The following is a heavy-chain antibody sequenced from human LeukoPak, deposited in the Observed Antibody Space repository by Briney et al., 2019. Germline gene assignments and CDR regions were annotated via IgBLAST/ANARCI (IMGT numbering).Heavy chain of an antibody. D-gene: IGHD6-19*01. V-gene: IGHV1-3*01. CDR2: INAGNGNT. CDR1: GYTFTGYA. J-gene: IGHJ5*02. CDR3: ARRAVAGTASGFDP. Sequence: GASVKVSCKASGYTFTGYAMHWVRQAPGQRLEWMGWINAGNGNTKYSQKFQGRVTITRDTSASTAYMELSSLRSEDTAVYYCARRAVAGTASGFDPWGQGTLVTVSS.